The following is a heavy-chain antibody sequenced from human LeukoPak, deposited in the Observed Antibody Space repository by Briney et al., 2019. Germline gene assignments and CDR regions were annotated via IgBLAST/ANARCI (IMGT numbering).Heavy chain of an antibody. J-gene: IGHJ3*02. CDR2: IHVTGNS. V-gene: IGHV4-4*07. CDR1: GSSMNLYS. CDR3: ARGGSSFRIVGAETTGFAFDI. D-gene: IGHD1-26*01. Sequence: SETLSLTCSVSGSSMNLYSWNWIRQPAGKGLEWIGRIHVTGNSDYNPSLKSRVSMSVDTSKTQFSLKLTSVTAADTAVYYCARGGSSFRIVGAETTGFAFDIWGRGTLVTVSS.